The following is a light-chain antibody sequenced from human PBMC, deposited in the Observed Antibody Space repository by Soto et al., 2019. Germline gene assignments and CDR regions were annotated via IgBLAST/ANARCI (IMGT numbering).Light chain of an antibody. CDR3: IQFSHFPRT. CDR1: QSLVYSDGNTY. CDR2: QVS. V-gene: IGKV2-24*01. Sequence: VLTQTPLSSPVTLGQPASISCRSSQSLVYSDGNTYLSWLQQRPGQPPRLLIYQVSNRFSGVPDRFSSRGAGTDFTLKISRVEAEDVGVYSCIQFSHFPRTFGQGTKVEIK. J-gene: IGKJ1*01.